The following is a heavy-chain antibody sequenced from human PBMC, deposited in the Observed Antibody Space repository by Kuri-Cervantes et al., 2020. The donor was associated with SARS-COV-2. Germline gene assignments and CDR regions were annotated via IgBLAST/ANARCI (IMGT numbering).Heavy chain of an antibody. V-gene: IGHV1-2*04. D-gene: IGHD3-10*01. Sequence: ASVKVSCKASGYTFTGYYMHWVRQAPGQGLEWMGWINPNSGGTNYVQKFQGWVTMTRDTSISTVYMELSRLRSDDTAVYYCARGMVRGLIQSYYYGMDVWGQGTTVTVSS. CDR3: ARGMVRGLIQSYYYGMDV. CDR1: GYTFTGYY. J-gene: IGHJ6*02. CDR2: INPNSGGT.